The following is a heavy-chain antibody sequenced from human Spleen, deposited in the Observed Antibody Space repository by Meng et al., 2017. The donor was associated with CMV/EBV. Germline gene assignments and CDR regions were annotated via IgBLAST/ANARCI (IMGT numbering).Heavy chain of an antibody. CDR3: ATIGDSWKTDV. CDR1: GASFSSYY. V-gene: IGHV4-34*01. J-gene: IGHJ6*02. D-gene: IGHD1-1*01. Sequence: SETLSLTCAVYGASFSSYYGSWNRQPPGKGLEWIGQINYSGSTSYNPSLKSRVTISVDTSKNQFSLKLSSVTAADTAVYSCATIGDSWKTDVWGQGTTVTVSS. CDR2: INYSGST.